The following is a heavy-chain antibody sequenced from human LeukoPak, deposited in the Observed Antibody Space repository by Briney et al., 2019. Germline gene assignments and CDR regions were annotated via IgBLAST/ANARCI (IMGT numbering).Heavy chain of an antibody. CDR2: IYKSGSS. CDR1: GASISTYY. Sequence: SETLSLTCIVSGASISTYYCSWIRQSAGKGLEWLGRIYKSGSSNYNPSLKRRVSRSVDSLKNHFSLKLTSVTAEDTAVYYFARDECPLWSISCRRGFVPWGQGLLVTVSS. J-gene: IGHJ5*02. CDR3: ARDECPLWSISCRRGFVP. D-gene: IGHD2-2*01. V-gene: IGHV4-4*07.